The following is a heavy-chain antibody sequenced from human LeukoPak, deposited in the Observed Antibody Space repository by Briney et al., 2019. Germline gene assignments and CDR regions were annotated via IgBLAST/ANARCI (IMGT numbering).Heavy chain of an antibody. CDR1: GGSISSGDYY. D-gene: IGHD5-18*01. CDR2: IYYSGST. J-gene: IGHJ5*02. Sequence: PSETLSLTCTVSGGSISSGDYYWSWIRQPPGKGLEWIGYIYYSGSTYYNPSLKSRVTISVDTSKNQFSLKLSSVTAADTAVYYCARGGRDTAMDGYNWFDPWGQGTLVTVSS. V-gene: IGHV4-30-4*08. CDR3: ARGGRDTAMDGYNWFDP.